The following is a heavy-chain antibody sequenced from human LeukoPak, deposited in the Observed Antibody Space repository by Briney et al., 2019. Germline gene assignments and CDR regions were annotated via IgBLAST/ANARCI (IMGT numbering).Heavy chain of an antibody. CDR3: AKVLITMVRGNIDY. J-gene: IGHJ4*02. CDR1: GFTFSSYS. CDR2: ISGSGGNT. Sequence: PGGSLRLSCAASGFTFSSYSMNWVRQAPGKGLEWVSAISGSGGNTYYADSVKGRFTISRDNSKNTLYLQMNSLRAEDTAVYYCAKVLITMVRGNIDYWGQGTLVTVSS. D-gene: IGHD3-10*01. V-gene: IGHV3-23*01.